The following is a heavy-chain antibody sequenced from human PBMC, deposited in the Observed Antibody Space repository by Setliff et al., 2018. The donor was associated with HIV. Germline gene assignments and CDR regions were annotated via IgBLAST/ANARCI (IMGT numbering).Heavy chain of an antibody. V-gene: IGHV3-9*03. CDR2: ISWSSGGV. D-gene: IGHD1-26*01. J-gene: IGHJ6*03. Sequence: GGSLRLSCAASGFRFGHYVMHWVRQPPGKGLEWVSGISWSSGGVGYADSVKGRFTVSRDNAKNSLYLQMNSLRAEDMALYYCAKGAGSGTYVSDYYYMDVWGKGATVTVSS. CDR3: AKGAGSGTYVSDYYYMDV. CDR1: GFRFGHYV.